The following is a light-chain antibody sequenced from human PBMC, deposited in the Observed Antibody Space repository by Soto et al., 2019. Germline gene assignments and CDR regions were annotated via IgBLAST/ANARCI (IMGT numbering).Light chain of an antibody. CDR2: DIN. CDR1: SSDVGNYIF. J-gene: IGLJ1*01. CDR3: VSYTTSASYV. Sequence: QSVLTQPASVSGSPGQSITISCTGTSSDVGNYIFVSWYRQHPGKAPKLMIYDINNRPSGVSNRFSGSKSGNTASLTISGLLAEDEADYYCVSYTTSASYVFGTGTKLTVL. V-gene: IGLV2-14*01.